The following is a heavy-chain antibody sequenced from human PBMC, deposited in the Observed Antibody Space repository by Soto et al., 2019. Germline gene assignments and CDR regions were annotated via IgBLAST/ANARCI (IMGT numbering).Heavy chain of an antibody. CDR1: GYTFTSYA. CDR3: ERVLYYDSSGPPRY. J-gene: IGHJ4*02. D-gene: IGHD3-22*01. Sequence: GASVKVSCKASGYTFTSYAMHWARQAPGQRLGWMGWINAGNGNTKYSQKFQGRVTITRDTSASTAYMELSSLRSEDTAVYYCERVLYYDSSGPPRYWRQGTLDTVSS. CDR2: INAGNGNT. V-gene: IGHV1-3*01.